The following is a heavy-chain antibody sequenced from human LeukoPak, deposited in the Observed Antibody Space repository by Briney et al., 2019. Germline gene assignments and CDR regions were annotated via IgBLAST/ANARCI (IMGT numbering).Heavy chain of an antibody. CDR2: IKQDGSEK. CDR1: GFTFTNSW. Sequence: PGGSLRLSCVVSGFTFTNSWMTWGRQTPGKGREWVANIKQDGSEKHYVDSVKGRFTISRDNTKNSLYLQMNSLRAEDTAVYYCAREPGIGYAFDIWGQGTMVTVSS. J-gene: IGHJ3*02. D-gene: IGHD3-10*01. V-gene: IGHV3-7*01. CDR3: AREPGIGYAFDI.